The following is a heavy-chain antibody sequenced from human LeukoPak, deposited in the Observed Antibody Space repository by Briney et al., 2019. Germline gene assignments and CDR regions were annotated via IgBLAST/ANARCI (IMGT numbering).Heavy chain of an antibody. CDR3: AQGTYDFWSGYYRDYYHYMGV. D-gene: IGHD3-3*01. Sequence: SETLSPTCTVSGGSISSYYWSWIRQPPGKGLEWIGYIYYSGSTNYNPSLKSRVTISVDTSKNQFSLKLGSVTAADTAVYYCAQGTYDFWSGYYRDYYHYMGVWGKGTTVTVSS. CDR1: GGSISSYY. CDR2: IYYSGST. J-gene: IGHJ6*03. V-gene: IGHV4-59*01.